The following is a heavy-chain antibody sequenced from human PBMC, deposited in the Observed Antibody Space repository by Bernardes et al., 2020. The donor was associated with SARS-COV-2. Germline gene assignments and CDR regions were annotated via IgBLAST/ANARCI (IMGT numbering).Heavy chain of an antibody. V-gene: IGHV4-34*01. CDR1: GGSFSGYY. Sequence: SETLSLTCAVYGGSFSGYYWSWIRQPPGKGLEWIGEINHSGSTNYNPSLKSRVTISVDTSKNQFSLKLSSVTAADTAVYYCARTRSLRRLNWFDPWGQGTLVTVSS. CDR2: INHSGST. D-gene: IGHD4-17*01. J-gene: IGHJ5*02. CDR3: ARTRSLRRLNWFDP.